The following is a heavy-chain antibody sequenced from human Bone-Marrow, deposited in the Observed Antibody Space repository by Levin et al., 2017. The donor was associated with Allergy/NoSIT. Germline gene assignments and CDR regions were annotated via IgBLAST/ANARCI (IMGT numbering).Heavy chain of an antibody. J-gene: IGHJ4*02. CDR3: AKDIYFGATVAGTFIDY. CDR2: ISWNSGTI. D-gene: IGHD6-19*01. Sequence: SLKISCAASGFTFDDYAMHWVRQVPGKGLEWVSGISWNSGTIGYAGSVKGRFTISRDNAKNSLYLEVKSLRAEDTALYYCAKDIYFGATVAGTFIDYWGQGTLVIVSS. CDR1: GFTFDDYA. V-gene: IGHV3-9*01.